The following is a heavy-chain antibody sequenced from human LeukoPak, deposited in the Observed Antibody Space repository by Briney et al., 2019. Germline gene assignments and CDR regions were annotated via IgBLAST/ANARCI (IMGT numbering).Heavy chain of an antibody. J-gene: IGHJ5*02. V-gene: IGHV1-18*01. CDR2: ISAYNGNT. D-gene: IGHD1-26*01. CDR3: ARDRREWELRRRNWFDP. CDR1: GYTFTSYG. Sequence: ASVKVSCKASGYTFTSYGISWVRQAPGQGLEWMGWISAYNGNTNYAQKLQGRVTMTTDTSTSTAYMELRSLRSDDTAVYYCARDRREWELRRRNWFDPWGQGTLVTVSP.